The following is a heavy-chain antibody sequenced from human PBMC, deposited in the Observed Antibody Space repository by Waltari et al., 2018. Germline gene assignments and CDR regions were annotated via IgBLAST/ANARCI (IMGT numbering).Heavy chain of an antibody. CDR3: ARGAVPGKGANWFDP. CDR2: VNPNSGNT. Sequence: QVRLVQSGAEVQKPGASVKVSCKASGYTFTSYDINWVRQAPGQGLEWVGWVNPNSGNTGYAQKFQDRVIMTSDTSMTTVYMELSSLTSDDTAVYYCARGAVPGKGANWFDPWGQGTLVIVSS. D-gene: IGHD2-2*01. V-gene: IGHV1-8*01. J-gene: IGHJ5*02. CDR1: GYTFTSYD.